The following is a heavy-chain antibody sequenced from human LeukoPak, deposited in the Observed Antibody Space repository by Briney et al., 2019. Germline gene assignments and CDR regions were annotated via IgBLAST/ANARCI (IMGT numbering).Heavy chain of an antibody. CDR1: GFTFDDYA. CDR2: ISWNSGSI. V-gene: IGHV3-9*01. J-gene: IGHJ4*02. CDR3: AKDNYDFWSGYTFDY. D-gene: IGHD3-3*01. Sequence: TGRSLRLSCAASGFTFDDYAMPWVRQAPGKGLEWVSGISWNSGSIGYADSVKGRFTISRDNAKNSLYLQMNSLRAEDTALYYCAKDNYDFWSGYTFDYWGQGTLVTVSS.